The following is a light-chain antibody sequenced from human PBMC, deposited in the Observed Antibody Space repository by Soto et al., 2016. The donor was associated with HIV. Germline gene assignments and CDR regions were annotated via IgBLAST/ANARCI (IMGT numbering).Light chain of an antibody. Sequence: DIKMTQSPSSVSASVGDTVTITCRASQGISSWLVWYQQKPGRAPKLLISVASTLESGVPSRFSGSGSGTDFTLTISSLQPEDFATYYCQQYNNYPLTFGGGTKVEIK. J-gene: IGKJ4*01. CDR3: QQYNNYPLT. CDR2: VAS. CDR1: QGISSW. V-gene: IGKV1D-16*01.